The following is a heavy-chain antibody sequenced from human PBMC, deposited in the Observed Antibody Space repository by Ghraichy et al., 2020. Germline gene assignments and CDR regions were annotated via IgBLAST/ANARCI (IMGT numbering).Heavy chain of an antibody. D-gene: IGHD2-2*02. Sequence: ASVKVSCKASGYTFTSYGISWVRQAPGQGLEWMGWISAYNGNTNYAQKLQGRVTMTTDTSTSTAYMELRSLRSDDTAVYYCARLPPAAIGGSYYYGMDVWGQGTTVTVSS. V-gene: IGHV1-18*04. CDR1: GYTFTSYG. J-gene: IGHJ6*02. CDR2: ISAYNGNT. CDR3: ARLPPAAIGGSYYYGMDV.